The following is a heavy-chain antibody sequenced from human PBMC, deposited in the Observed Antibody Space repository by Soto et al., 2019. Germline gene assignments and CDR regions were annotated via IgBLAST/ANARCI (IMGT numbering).Heavy chain of an antibody. CDR2: IIPIFGTA. Sequence: QVQLVQSGAEVKKPGSSVKVSCKASGGTFSSYAISWVRQAPGQGLEWMGGIIPIFGTANYAQKFQCRVTITADESTSTADMDLVSVSSEDTAVYYCARVTRLWFGELFSGGAYYYGMDVWGQGTTVTVSS. CDR3: ARVTRLWFGELFSGGAYYYGMDV. D-gene: IGHD3-10*01. CDR1: GGTFSSYA. V-gene: IGHV1-69*01. J-gene: IGHJ6*02.